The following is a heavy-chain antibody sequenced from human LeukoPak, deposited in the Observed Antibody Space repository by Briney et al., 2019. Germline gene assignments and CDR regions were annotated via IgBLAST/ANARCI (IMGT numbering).Heavy chain of an antibody. CDR1: GFTFSSYS. V-gene: IGHV3-21*01. CDR2: ISSSSSYI. D-gene: IGHD6-6*01. J-gene: IGHJ5*02. CDR3: ASGEYSSSAWFDP. Sequence: SGGSLRLSCAASGFTFSSYSMNWVRQAPGKGLEWVPSISSSSSYIYYADSVKGRFTISRDNAKNSLYLQMNSLRAEDTAVYYCASGEYSSSAWFDPWGQGTLVTVSS.